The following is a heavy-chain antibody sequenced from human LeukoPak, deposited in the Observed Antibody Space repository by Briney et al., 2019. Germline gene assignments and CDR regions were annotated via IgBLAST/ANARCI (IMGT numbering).Heavy chain of an antibody. CDR2: VNESGGT. D-gene: IGHD1-26*01. J-gene: IGHJ5*02. CDR3: ARGQGATVPQVGKNWFDP. V-gene: IGHV4-34*01. CDR1: IDSLSNYH. Sequence: SETLSLTCAVYIDSLSNYHWNWIRQTPAKGMEWIGEVNESGGTNISPSLRSRVILSVDTSKNQFSLKLISVTVADTAIYYCARGQGATVPQVGKNWFDPWGQGTRVTVSS.